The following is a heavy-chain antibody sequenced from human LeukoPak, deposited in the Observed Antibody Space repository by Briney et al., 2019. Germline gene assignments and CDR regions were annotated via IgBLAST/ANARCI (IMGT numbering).Heavy chain of an antibody. CDR3: ARLPPYSSGWYNFYYYGMDV. V-gene: IGHV4-59*08. J-gene: IGHJ6*02. CDR1: GASISSYY. Sequence: SETLSLTCTVSGASISSYYWSWIRQPPGKGLEWIGYIYYSGSTNYNPSLKSRVTISVDTSKNQFSLKLSSVTAADTAVYYCARLPPYSSGWYNFYYYGMDVWGQGTTVTVSS. CDR2: IYYSGST. D-gene: IGHD6-19*01.